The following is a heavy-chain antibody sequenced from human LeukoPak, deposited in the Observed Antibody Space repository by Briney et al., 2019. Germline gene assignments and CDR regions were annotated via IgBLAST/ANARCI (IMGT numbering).Heavy chain of an antibody. CDR2: INPNSGGT. CDR1: GYTFTGYY. J-gene: IGHJ6*02. CDR3: ARGDYGDYVGYYGMDV. V-gene: IGHV1-2*04. Sequence: KPGASVKVSCKASGYTFTGYYMHWVRQAPGQGLEWMGWINPNSGGTNYAQKFQGWVTMTRDTSISTAYMELSRLRSDDTAVYYCARGDYGDYVGYYGMDVWGQGTTVTVSS. D-gene: IGHD4-17*01.